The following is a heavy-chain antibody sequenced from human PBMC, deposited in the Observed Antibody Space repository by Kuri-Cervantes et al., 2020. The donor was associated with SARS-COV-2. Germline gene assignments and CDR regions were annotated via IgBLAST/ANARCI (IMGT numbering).Heavy chain of an antibody. CDR2: INQDGSEK. J-gene: IGHJ6*02. CDR1: GSTFSIFW. V-gene: IGHV3-7*04. CDR3: ARGTLVPYYYDALDV. Sequence: GSLRLSCATSGSTFSIFWMTWVRQAPGKGLEWVANINQDGSEKSYVDSVKGRFTISRDNAKNSLYLQMNSLRAEDTAVYYCARGTLVPYYYDALDVWGQGTTVTVSS. D-gene: IGHD3-3*01.